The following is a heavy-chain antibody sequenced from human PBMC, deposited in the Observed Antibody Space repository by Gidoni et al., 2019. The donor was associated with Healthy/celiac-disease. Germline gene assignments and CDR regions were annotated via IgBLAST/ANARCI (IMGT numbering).Heavy chain of an antibody. J-gene: IGHJ4*02. CDR1: GYTFNGDS. Sequence: QVQLVQAGAEGMKPGASVKVSCKAAGYTFNGDSMHLVRQAPGQGLEWMGRINPNCGGTNYVQKFLVRFTITRNTSLTTAFMELGSLRSDDTALYYCARGGRFLEWLFHFDYWGQVTLVTVSS. CDR2: INPNCGGT. CDR3: ARGGRFLEWLFHFDY. D-gene: IGHD3-3*01. V-gene: IGHV1-2*06.